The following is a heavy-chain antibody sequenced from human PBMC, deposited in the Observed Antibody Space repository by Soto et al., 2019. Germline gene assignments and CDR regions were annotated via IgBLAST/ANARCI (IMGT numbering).Heavy chain of an antibody. D-gene: IGHD3-10*01. CDR2: IYPGDSDT. CDR1: GYSFTSYW. Sequence: GESLKISCNGSGYSFTSYWIGWVRQRPGKGLEWMGIIYPGDSDTRYSPSFQGQVTISADKSISTAYLQWSSLKASDTAMYYCARQGITMVRGVIITSPNDAFDIWGQGTMVTVSS. CDR3: ARQGITMVRGVIITSPNDAFDI. J-gene: IGHJ3*02. V-gene: IGHV5-51*01.